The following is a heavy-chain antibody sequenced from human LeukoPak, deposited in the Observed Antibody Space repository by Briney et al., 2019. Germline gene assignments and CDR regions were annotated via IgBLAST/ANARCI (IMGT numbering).Heavy chain of an antibody. D-gene: IGHD3-10*01. V-gene: IGHV3-21*01. CDR3: ARDPSIKVRGVRIDY. Sequence: GGSLRLSCEGSGFPFNFYTMDWVRQAPGKGLEWVSSISSSNAYIHYADSVKGRFTISRDNAKNSLFLQMNSLRGEDTAVYYCARDPSIKVRGVRIDYWGQGTLVTVSS. CDR2: ISSSNAYI. CDR1: GFPFNFYT. J-gene: IGHJ4*02.